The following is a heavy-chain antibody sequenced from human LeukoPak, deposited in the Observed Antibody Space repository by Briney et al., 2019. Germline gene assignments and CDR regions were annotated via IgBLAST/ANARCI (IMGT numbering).Heavy chain of an antibody. CDR2: MKQDGSEK. J-gene: IGHJ4*02. D-gene: IGHD6-19*01. CDR3: AKGKDSVAGATNDY. Sequence: GGSLRLSCAASGFTFSRFWMSWVRQAPGKGLEWVANMKQDGSEKYYVDSVKGRFTISRDNAKNSLYLQMNSLRAEDTAVYYCAKGKDSVAGATNDYWGQGTLVTVSS. V-gene: IGHV3-7*04. CDR1: GFTFSRFW.